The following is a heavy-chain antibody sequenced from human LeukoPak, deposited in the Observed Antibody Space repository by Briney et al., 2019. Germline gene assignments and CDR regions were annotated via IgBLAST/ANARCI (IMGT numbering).Heavy chain of an antibody. CDR2: INPSGGST. CDR1: GYTFPSYY. J-gene: IGHJ5*02. D-gene: IGHD2-15*01. V-gene: IGHV1-46*03. CDR3: AREYCSGGSCYTGWFDP. Sequence: ASVKVSCKASGYTFPSYYMHWVRQAPGQGLEWMGLINPSGGSTSYAQKFQGRVTMTRDTSTSTVYMELSSLRSEDTAVYYCAREYCSGGSCYTGWFDPWGQGTLVTVSS.